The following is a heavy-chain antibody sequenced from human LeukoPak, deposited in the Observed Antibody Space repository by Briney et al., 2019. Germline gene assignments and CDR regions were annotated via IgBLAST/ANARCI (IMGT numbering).Heavy chain of an antibody. CDR2: IVVGSGNT. J-gene: IGHJ6*02. D-gene: IGHD3-9*01. V-gene: IGHV1-58*01. CDR3: AAEVGILTGYYHYGMDL. Sequence: SVTVSCPSSVFTFTSSALQWLRQARAQRLEGIGWIVVGSGNTNYAQKFQERVTITRDMSNSTAYMELSSLRSEDTAVYYCAAEVGILTGYYHYGMDLWGRGTTVTVSS. CDR1: VFTFTSSA.